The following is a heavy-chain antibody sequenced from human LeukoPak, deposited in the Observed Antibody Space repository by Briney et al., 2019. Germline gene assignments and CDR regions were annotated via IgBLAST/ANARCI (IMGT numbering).Heavy chain of an antibody. CDR2: INHSGST. Sequence: AEPLSLTCAVYGASFNGYYWRWIPRPPGKGLEWIGEINHSGSTNYNPSLKSRVTISVLKSKNQFSLKLSPVTAADTAVYYCARVALWGAGSYQIVPWFDPWGQGTLVSVS. CDR3: ARVALWGAGSYQIVPWFDP. D-gene: IGHD3-10*01. CDR1: GASFNGYY. J-gene: IGHJ5*02. V-gene: IGHV4-34*01.